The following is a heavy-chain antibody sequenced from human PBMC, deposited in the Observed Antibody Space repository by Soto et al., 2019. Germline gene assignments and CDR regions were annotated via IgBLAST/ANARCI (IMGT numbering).Heavy chain of an antibody. CDR1: GFTFSSYG. V-gene: IGHV3-33*01. CDR2: IWYDGSNK. CDR3: AREFLMGDGGTVRMEWVYGMDV. D-gene: IGHD4-4*01. J-gene: IGHJ6*02. Sequence: GGSLRLSCAASGFTFSSYGMHWVRQAPGKGLEWVAVIWYDGSNKYYADSVKGRFTISRDNSKNTLYLQMNSLRAEDTAVYYCAREFLMGDGGTVRMEWVYGMDVWGQGTTVTVSS.